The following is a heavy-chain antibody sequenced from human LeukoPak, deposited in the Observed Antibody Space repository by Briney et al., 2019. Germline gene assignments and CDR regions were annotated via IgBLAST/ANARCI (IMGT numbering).Heavy chain of an antibody. Sequence: KSSETLSLTCTVSGGSISSYYWSWIRQPPGKGLEWIGYIYYSGSTNYNPSLKSRVTISVDTSKNQFSLKLSSVTAADTAVYYCARLGPYGDSKYYYYYYGMDVWGQGTTVTVSS. CDR2: IYYSGST. CDR3: ARLGPYGDSKYYYYYYGMDV. D-gene: IGHD4-17*01. CDR1: GGSISSYY. V-gene: IGHV4-59*08. J-gene: IGHJ6*02.